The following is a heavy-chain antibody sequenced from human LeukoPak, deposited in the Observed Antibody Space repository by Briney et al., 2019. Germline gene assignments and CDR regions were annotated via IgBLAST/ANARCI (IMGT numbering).Heavy chain of an antibody. CDR2: INHSGST. CDR3: ASEEVGLDY. V-gene: IGHV4-34*01. D-gene: IGHD1-26*01. J-gene: IGHJ4*02. CDR1: GGSFSGYY. Sequence: SETLSLTCAVYGGSFSGYYWSWIRQPPGKGLEWIGEINHSGSTNYNPSLKGRVTISVDTSKNQFSLKLSSVTAADTAVYYCASEEVGLDYWGQGTLVTVSS.